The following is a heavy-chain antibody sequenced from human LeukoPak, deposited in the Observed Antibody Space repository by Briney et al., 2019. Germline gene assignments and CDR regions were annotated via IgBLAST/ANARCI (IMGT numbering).Heavy chain of an antibody. D-gene: IGHD6-13*01. CDR1: GFTFSSYS. V-gene: IGHV3-30*04. CDR2: KGYDGSQR. Sequence: GGSLRLSCVTSGFTFSSYSMHWVRQAPGKGLEWLAVKGYDGSQRYYADSVKGRLTVSRDNSKNTLYLQMNSLRFEDTAVYYCARRKQQLIDYWGQGTLVTVSS. CDR3: ARRKQQLIDY. J-gene: IGHJ4*02.